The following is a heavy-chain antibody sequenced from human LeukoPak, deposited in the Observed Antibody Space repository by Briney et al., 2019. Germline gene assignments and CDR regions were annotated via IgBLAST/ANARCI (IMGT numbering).Heavy chain of an antibody. V-gene: IGHV3-30-3*01. D-gene: IGHD2-21*02. CDR3: ARDPRSKGGDWGDFDY. Sequence: PGGSLRLSCATSGFTFSSYAMHWDRQAPGKGLEWVAVISYDGSNKYYADSVKGRFTISRDNSKNTLYLQMNSLRAEDTAVYYCARDPRSKGGDWGDFDYWGQGTLVTVSS. CDR2: ISYDGSNK. CDR1: GFTFSSYA. J-gene: IGHJ4*02.